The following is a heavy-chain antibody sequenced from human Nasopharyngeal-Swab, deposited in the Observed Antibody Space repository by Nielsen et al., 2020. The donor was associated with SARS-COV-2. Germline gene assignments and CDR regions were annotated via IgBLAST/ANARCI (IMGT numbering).Heavy chain of an antibody. CDR2: ISGRGSLM. CDR3: ARDEQVGVPGGAFDV. J-gene: IGHJ3*01. CDR1: GFMFSDYF. V-gene: IGHV3-11*04. Sequence: GGSLRLSCGTSGFMFSDYFLSWIRQAPGKGPEWVSYISGRGSLMKYADSVQGRFSISRDNAKKTLYLEMNSLRVEDTALYYCARDEQVGVPGGAFDVWGLGTMVTVSS. D-gene: IGHD2-8*02.